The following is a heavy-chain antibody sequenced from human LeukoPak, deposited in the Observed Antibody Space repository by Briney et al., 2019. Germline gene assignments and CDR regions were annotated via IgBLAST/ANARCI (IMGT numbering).Heavy chain of an antibody. CDR2: ISGSGGST. J-gene: IGHJ6*03. CDR3: ARDGALGIVAAGTLYYYYMDV. Sequence: GGSLRLSCAASGFTFSGYVMTWVRQPPGKGLQWVADISGSGGSTYYADSVKGRFSISRDNSKNTLYLQMNSLRAEDTAVYYCARDGALGIVAAGTLYYYYMDVWGKGTTVTVSS. V-gene: IGHV3-23*01. CDR1: GFTFSGYV. D-gene: IGHD6-13*01.